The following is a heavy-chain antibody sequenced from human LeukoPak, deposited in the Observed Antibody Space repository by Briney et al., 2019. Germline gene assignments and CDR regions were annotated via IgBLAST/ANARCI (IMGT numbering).Heavy chain of an antibody. CDR3: ARTGSYYGSGSYYGSFDY. J-gene: IGHJ4*02. CDR1: GYSISSGYY. CDR2: IYYSGST. Sequence: SETLSLTCTVSGYSISSGYYWGWIRQPPGKGLEWIGSIYYSGSTYYNPSLKSRVTISVDTSKNQFSLKLSSVTAADTAVYYCARTGSYYGSGSYYGSFDYWGQGTLVTVSS. D-gene: IGHD3-10*01. V-gene: IGHV4-38-2*02.